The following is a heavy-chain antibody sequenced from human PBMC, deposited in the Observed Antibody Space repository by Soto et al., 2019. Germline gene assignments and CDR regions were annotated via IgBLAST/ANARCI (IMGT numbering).Heavy chain of an antibody. D-gene: IGHD3-22*01. V-gene: IGHV3-74*01. Sequence: EVQLVESGGGLVQPGGSLRLSCAASGFTLSSYWMHWVRQAPGKGLVWVSRINSDGSSTSYADPVKGRFTISRDNAKNTLYLQMNSLRAEDTAVYYCARDPGTGYYDSSGYYYDWGQGTLVTVSS. CDR2: INSDGSST. CDR1: GFTLSSYW. CDR3: ARDPGTGYYDSSGYYYD. J-gene: IGHJ4*02.